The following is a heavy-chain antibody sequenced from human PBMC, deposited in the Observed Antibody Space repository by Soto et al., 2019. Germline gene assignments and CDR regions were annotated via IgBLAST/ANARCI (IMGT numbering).Heavy chain of an antibody. J-gene: IGHJ3*02. CDR1: GFTFSSYA. CDR3: AKDCMVRGVITANDAFDI. D-gene: IGHD3-10*01. CDR2: ISGSGGST. Sequence: GGSLRLSCAASGFTFSSYAMSWVRQAPGKGLEWVSAISGSGGSTYYADSVKGRFTISRDNSKNTLYLQMNSLRAEDTAVYYCAKDCMVRGVITANDAFDIWGQGTMVTASS. V-gene: IGHV3-23*01.